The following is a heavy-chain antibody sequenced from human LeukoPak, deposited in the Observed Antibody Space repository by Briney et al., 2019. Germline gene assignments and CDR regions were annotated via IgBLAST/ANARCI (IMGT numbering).Heavy chain of an antibody. V-gene: IGHV1-18*01. Sequence: ASVKVSCKPSGYTFTSYGISWVRQAPGQGLGWMGWISAYKGNTNYAQKLQGRVTMTTDTSTRTAYMELRSLRSDDTGVYYCARGVPGGCLGGYSSSPFDYWGQGTLVTVSS. CDR1: GYTFTSYG. J-gene: IGHJ4*02. CDR2: ISAYKGNT. D-gene: IGHD6-6*01. CDR3: ARGVPGGCLGGYSSSPFDY.